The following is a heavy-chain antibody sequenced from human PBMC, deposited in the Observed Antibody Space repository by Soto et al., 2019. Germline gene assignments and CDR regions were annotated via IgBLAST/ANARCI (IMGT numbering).Heavy chain of an antibody. CDR3: VIDSSYYYGMVV. D-gene: IGHD6-13*01. Sequence: PSETLSLTCAVSGGSISSGGYSWSWIRQPPGKGLEWIGCIYHSGSTYYNPSLKSRVTISVDRSKNQFSLKLSSVTAADTAVYFLVIDSSYYYGMVVWGQGTTVNVSS. J-gene: IGHJ6*02. V-gene: IGHV4-30-2*01. CDR1: GGSISSGGYS. CDR2: IYHSGST.